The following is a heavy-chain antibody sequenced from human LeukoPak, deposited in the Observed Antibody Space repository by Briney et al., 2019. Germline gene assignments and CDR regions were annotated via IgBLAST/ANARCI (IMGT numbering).Heavy chain of an antibody. J-gene: IGHJ6*03. CDR1: GFTFSNYA. CDR2: ISGSGGST. CDR3: AKAVAAGPPGYCFYMDV. Sequence: PGGSPRLSCAASGFTFSNYAMSWVRQAPGKGLEWVSGISGSGGSTYYADSVKGRFTISRDNSKNTLYLQMNSLRVEDTAIYYCAKAVAAGPPGYCFYMDVWGKGTTVTVSS. V-gene: IGHV3-23*01.